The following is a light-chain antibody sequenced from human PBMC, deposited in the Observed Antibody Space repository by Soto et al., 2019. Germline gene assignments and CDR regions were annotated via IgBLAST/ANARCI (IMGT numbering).Light chain of an antibody. CDR3: QQYDSSPLT. Sequence: EIVLTQSPDTLSLSPGERATLSCRASQSVSSSFLAWYQQQPGQAPRLLIYRASSRATGIPDRFTGSGSGTDFTLTISRLEPEDFAVYYCQQYDSSPLTFGGGTKVEI. J-gene: IGKJ4*01. CDR2: RAS. V-gene: IGKV3-20*01. CDR1: QSVSSSF.